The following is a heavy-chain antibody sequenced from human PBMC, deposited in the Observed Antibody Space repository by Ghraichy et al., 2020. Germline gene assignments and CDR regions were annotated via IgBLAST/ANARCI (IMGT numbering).Heavy chain of an antibody. CDR1: GGTFSSFA. CDR3: VRGTIFGVVIDFYHYYYMDV. V-gene: IGHV1-69*13. CDR2: IVPMFGRA. Sequence: SVKVSCKASGGTFSSFAISWVRQAPGQGLEWIGGIVPMFGRANYAQKFQGRVTIIADESTNTAYMELSSLTSEDTAVYYCVRGTIFGVVIDFYHYYYMDVWGKGTTVSVSS. D-gene: IGHD3-3*01. J-gene: IGHJ6*03.